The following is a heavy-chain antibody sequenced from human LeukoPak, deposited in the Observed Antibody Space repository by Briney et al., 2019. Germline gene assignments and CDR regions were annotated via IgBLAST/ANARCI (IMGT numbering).Heavy chain of an antibody. V-gene: IGHV4-34*01. CDR1: GGSFNDYH. D-gene: IGHD2-15*01. Sequence: KPSETLSLTCAVYGGSFNDYHWSWIRQPPGKGLEWIGEINRGGSTNYSPSLKSRVTISVDTSKSQFSLKLSSVTAADTAVYYCARFPGSAEYRHYYYMDVWGKGTTVTVSS. J-gene: IGHJ6*03. CDR3: ARFPGSAEYRHYYYMDV. CDR2: INRGGST.